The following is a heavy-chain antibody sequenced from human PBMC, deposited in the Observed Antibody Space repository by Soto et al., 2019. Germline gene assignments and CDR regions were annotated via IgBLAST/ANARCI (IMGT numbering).Heavy chain of an antibody. Sequence: ASVKVSCKASGYTFTGYYMHWVRQAPGQGLEWMGWINPNSGSTNYAQKFQGWVTMTRDTSISTAYMELSRLRSDDTAVYYCARDRVRYYYDSSGQKGFGMDVWGQGTTVRVSS. D-gene: IGHD3-22*01. J-gene: IGHJ6*02. CDR3: ARDRVRYYYDSSGQKGFGMDV. CDR1: GYTFTGYY. CDR2: INPNSGST. V-gene: IGHV1-2*04.